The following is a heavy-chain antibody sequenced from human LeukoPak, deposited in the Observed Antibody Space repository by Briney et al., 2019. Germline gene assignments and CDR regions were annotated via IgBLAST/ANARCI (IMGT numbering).Heavy chain of an antibody. D-gene: IGHD4-23*01. CDR1: GGSISSGGYY. CDR2: IYHSGST. J-gene: IGHJ3*02. Sequence: SETLSLTCTVSGGSISSGGYYWSWIRQHPGKGLEWIGYIYHSGSTYYNPSLKSRVTISVDRSKNQFSLKLSSVTAADTAVYYCARSGNDAFDIWGQGTMVTVSS. V-gene: IGHV4-30-2*01. CDR3: ARSGNDAFDI.